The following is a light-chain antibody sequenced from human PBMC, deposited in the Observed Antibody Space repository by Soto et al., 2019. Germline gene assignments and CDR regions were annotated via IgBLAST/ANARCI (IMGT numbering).Light chain of an antibody. V-gene: IGKV1-9*01. CDR1: QGISRY. CDR3: QQSYSTPPIT. J-gene: IGKJ5*01. CDR2: AAS. Sequence: IQLTQSPSSLSASVGDRVTITCRASQGISRYLAWYQQKPGKAPMLLIYAASTLLSGVPSRFSGSGSGADFTLTISSLQPEDFATYYCQQSYSTPPITFGQGTRLEIK.